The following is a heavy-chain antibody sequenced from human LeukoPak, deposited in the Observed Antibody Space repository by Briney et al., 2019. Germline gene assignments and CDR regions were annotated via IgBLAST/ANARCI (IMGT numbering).Heavy chain of an antibody. CDR1: GVSIRSHY. V-gene: IGHV4-59*11. J-gene: IGHJ4*02. CDR3: ARDGEGDEGWDY. CDR2: ISYSGST. D-gene: IGHD7-27*01. Sequence: SETLSLTCTVSGVSIRSHYWIWIRQPPGKGLEWIGHISYSGSTNYNPSLKSRVTISVDTSKNQFSLRLSSATAADTAVYYCARDGEGDEGWDYWGQGTLVTVSS.